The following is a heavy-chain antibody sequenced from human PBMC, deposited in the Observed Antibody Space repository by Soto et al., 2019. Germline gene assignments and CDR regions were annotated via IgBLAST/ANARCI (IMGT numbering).Heavy chain of an antibody. CDR2: TYYGGST. V-gene: IGHV4-31*03. CDR3: ARSGFMVRGLIIEY. D-gene: IGHD3-10*01. CDR1: GGSISSGGYY. J-gene: IGHJ4*02. Sequence: QVQLQESGPGLVKPSQTLSLTCTVSGGSISSGGYYWSWIRQHPRKGLEWIGYTYYGGSTYYNPSLKSRVTISVDTSKNHFSLRLSSVTAADTAVYYCARSGFMVRGLIIEYWGQGILVTVSS.